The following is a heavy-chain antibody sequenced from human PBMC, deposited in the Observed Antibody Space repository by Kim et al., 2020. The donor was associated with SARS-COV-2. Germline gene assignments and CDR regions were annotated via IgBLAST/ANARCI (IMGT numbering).Heavy chain of an antibody. D-gene: IGHD2-21*02. V-gene: IGHV4-61*09. CDR3: AREEVVVSATVVYFYYGVDV. CDR2: IHTSGST. Sequence: SETLSLTCTVSGGSFSSGSYYWSWIRQPAGKGLVWIGHIHTSGSTNYNPTLKSRVTISVDTSKNQFSLELTSMTAADTAVYYCAREEVVVSATVVYFYYGVDVWGQGTTVTVSS. CDR1: GGSFSSGSYY. J-gene: IGHJ6*02.